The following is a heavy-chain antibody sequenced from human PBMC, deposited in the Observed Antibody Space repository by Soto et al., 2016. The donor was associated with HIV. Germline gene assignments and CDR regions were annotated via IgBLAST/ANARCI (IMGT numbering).Heavy chain of an antibody. CDR3: ARGPYSSSWYGMDV. D-gene: IGHD6-13*01. Sequence: EVQLVETGGGLIQPGGSLRLSCAASGFTISFNYMSWVRQAPGKGLEWVSVIYSGGSTYYADSVKGRFTISRDNSKNTLYLQMNSLRAEDTAVYYCARGPYSSSWYGMDVWGNGTTSTVSS. CDR1: GFTISFNY. J-gene: IGHJ6*04. CDR2: IYSGGST. V-gene: IGHV3-53*02.